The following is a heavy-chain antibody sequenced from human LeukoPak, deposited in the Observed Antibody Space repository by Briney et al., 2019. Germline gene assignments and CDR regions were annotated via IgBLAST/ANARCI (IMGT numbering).Heavy chain of an antibody. CDR2: IYYSGKT. D-gene: IGHD1-26*01. CDR1: GGSLSISSYY. V-gene: IGHV4-39*07. CDR3: ARASGSYSHRRFDY. J-gene: IGHJ4*02. Sequence: KTSETLSLTCTVSGGSLSISSYYWGWIRQPPGKGLEWIGTIYYSGKTYYNPSLKSRVTISVDTSKTQFSLKLSSVTAADTAVYYCARASGSYSHRRFDYWGQGTLVTVSS.